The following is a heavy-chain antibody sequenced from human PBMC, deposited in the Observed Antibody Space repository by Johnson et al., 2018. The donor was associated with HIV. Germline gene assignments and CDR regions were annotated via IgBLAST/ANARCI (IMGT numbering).Heavy chain of an antibody. CDR2: IRYDGSNK. CDR1: GFTFSSYG. Sequence: QVQLVESGGGVVQPGGSLRLSCAASGFTFSSYGMHWVRQAPGKGLEWVAFIRYDGSNKYYADSVKGRFTISRDNSKNTLYLQMDSLRAEDTAVYYCRGDDFWSGPDAFDIWGQVTMVTVSS. D-gene: IGHD3-3*01. V-gene: IGHV3-30*02. CDR3: RGDDFWSGPDAFDI. J-gene: IGHJ3*02.